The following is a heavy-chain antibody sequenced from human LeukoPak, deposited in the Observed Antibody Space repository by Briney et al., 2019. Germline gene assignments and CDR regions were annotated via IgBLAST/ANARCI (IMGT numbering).Heavy chain of an antibody. CDR2: IYYSGST. D-gene: IGHD5-18*01. CDR1: GGSISSNSHY. CDR3: ARQQYSFGYFDY. V-gene: IGHV4-39*01. J-gene: IGHJ4*02. Sequence: SETLSLTCTVSGGSISSNSHYWGWIRQPPGKGLEWIGSIYYSGSTYYNPSLKSRVTISVDTSKNQFSPKLSSVTAADTAVYYCARQQYSFGYFDYWGQGTLVPVSS.